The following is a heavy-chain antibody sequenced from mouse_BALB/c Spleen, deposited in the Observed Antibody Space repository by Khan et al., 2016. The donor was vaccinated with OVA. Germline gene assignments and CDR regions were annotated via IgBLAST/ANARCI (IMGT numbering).Heavy chain of an antibody. Sequence: IQLVQSGAELVKPAASLKLSCTASGYNIKDIYIHWVKQRPEKGLERIRRTDPANGNTKYDPKFQGKATITADTSSNTAYLQLSSLTSEDTAVYYCRISTINAWDQGTTLTVSS. CDR1: GYNIKDIY. V-gene: IGHV14-3*02. CDR3: RISTINA. CDR2: TDPANGNT. J-gene: IGHJ2*01.